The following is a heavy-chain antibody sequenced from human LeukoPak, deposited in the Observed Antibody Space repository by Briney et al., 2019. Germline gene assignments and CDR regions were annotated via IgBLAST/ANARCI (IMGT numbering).Heavy chain of an antibody. Sequence: GGSLRLSCAASGFTFDDYAMHWVRQAPGKGLEWVSGISWNSGSIGYADSVKGRFTISRDNAKNSLYLQMNSLRAEDTALYYCAKDNRLLIQLWLGDFDYWGQGTLVTVSS. CDR1: GFTFDDYA. CDR2: ISWNSGSI. J-gene: IGHJ4*02. V-gene: IGHV3-9*01. CDR3: AKDNRLLIQLWLGDFDY. D-gene: IGHD5-18*01.